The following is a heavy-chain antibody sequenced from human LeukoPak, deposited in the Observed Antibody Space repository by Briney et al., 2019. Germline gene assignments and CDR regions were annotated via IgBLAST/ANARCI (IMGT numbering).Heavy chain of an antibody. V-gene: IGHV3-9*01. D-gene: IGHD3-22*01. CDR1: GFTFDDYA. J-gene: IGHJ4*02. CDR2: ISWNSGSI. CDR3: ARDLLYYDSSGYYDY. Sequence: GRSLRLSCAASGFTFDDYAMHWVRQAPGKGLEWVSGISWNSGSIGYADSVKGRFTISRDNAKNSLYLQMNSLRAEDTAVYYCARDLLYYDSSGYYDYWGQGTLVTVSS.